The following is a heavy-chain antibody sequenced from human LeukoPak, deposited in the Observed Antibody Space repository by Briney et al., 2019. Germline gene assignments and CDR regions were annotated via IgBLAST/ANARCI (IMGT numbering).Heavy chain of an antibody. Sequence: PPQTLSLTCTVSGGSISSGGYYWSWIRQHPGKGLEWIGYIYYSGSTYYNPSLKSRVTISVDTSKNQFSLKLSSVTAADTAVYYCARSYDSSGPFDYWGQGTLVTVSS. CDR3: ARSYDSSGPFDY. CDR1: GGSISSGGYY. J-gene: IGHJ4*02. V-gene: IGHV4-31*03. CDR2: IYYSGST. D-gene: IGHD3-22*01.